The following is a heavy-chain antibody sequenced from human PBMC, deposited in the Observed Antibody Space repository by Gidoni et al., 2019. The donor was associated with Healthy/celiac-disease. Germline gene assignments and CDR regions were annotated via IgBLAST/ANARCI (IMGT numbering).Heavy chain of an antibody. Sequence: QVQLQESGPGLVKPSQTLSLTCPVSGGSIRSGGYYWSWIRQHPGKGLEWIGYIYYSGSTYYNPSLKSRVTISVDTSKNQFSLKLSSVTAADTAVYYCASSGGWGGGMDVWGQGTTVTVSS. D-gene: IGHD3-10*01. CDR2: IYYSGST. V-gene: IGHV4-31*03. J-gene: IGHJ6*02. CDR3: ASSGGWGGGMDV. CDR1: GGSIRSGGYY.